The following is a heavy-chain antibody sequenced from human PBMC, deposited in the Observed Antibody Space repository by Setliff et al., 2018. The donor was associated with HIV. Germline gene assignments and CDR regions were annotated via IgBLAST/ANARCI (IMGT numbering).Heavy chain of an antibody. Sequence: SETLSLTCTVSGASISNNTYSWAWIRQSPGKGLEWIGSLYSSGRTYYNSSLKSRVTISVDTSMNQFSLRLDSLTAADTAMYYCAGSYGSSWFDPWGQGTLVTVSS. D-gene: IGHD6-13*01. V-gene: IGHV4-39*01. CDR3: AGSYGSSWFDP. CDR1: GASISNNTYS. J-gene: IGHJ5*02. CDR2: LYSSGRT.